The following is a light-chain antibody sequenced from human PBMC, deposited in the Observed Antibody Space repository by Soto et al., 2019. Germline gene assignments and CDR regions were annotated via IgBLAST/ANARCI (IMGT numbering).Light chain of an antibody. CDR1: QSVTSDY. J-gene: IGKJ3*01. CDR3: QQYGGVPFT. Sequence: EVGLTQSPGTLSLSPGESATLSCRASQSVTSDYLAWYQQKPGQPPRLLIYAASSRATGIPDRFSGSGFGTDFTLTISRLEPEDFAVYYCQQYGGVPFTFGPGTKVDIE. CDR2: AAS. V-gene: IGKV3-20*01.